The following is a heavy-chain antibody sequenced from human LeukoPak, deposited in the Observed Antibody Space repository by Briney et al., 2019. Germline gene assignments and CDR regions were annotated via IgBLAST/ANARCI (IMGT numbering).Heavy chain of an antibody. CDR2: ISGSGGST. J-gene: IGHJ4*02. CDR3: AKKAYYDSSGELDY. Sequence: WASMKVSCKASGGTFSSYAMSWVRQAPGKGLEWVSAISGSGGSTYYADSVKGRFTISRDNSKNTLYLQMNSLRAEDTAVYYCAKKAYYDSSGELDYWGQGTLVTVSS. V-gene: IGHV3-23*01. D-gene: IGHD3-22*01. CDR1: GGTFSSYA.